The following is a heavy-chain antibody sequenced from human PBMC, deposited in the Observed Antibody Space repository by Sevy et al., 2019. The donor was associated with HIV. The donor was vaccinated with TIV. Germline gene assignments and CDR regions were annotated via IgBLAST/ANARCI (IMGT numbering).Heavy chain of an antibody. Sequence: GGSLRLSCAASGFTFSSYGMHWVRQAPGKGLEWVAFIRYDGSNKYYADSVKGRFTISRDNSKNTLYLQMNSLRAEDTAVYYCAKVRTDVWSGYRSTLWYYGMDVWGQGTTVTVSS. CDR2: IRYDGSNK. CDR1: GFTFSSYG. J-gene: IGHJ6*02. D-gene: IGHD3-3*01. V-gene: IGHV3-30*02. CDR3: AKVRTDVWSGYRSTLWYYGMDV.